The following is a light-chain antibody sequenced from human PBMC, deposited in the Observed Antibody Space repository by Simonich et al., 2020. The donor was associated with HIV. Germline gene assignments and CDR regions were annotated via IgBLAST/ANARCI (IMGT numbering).Light chain of an antibody. CDR3: QQYDNLPWT. CDR1: QVSYNY. J-gene: IGKJ1*01. CDR2: GAF. V-gene: IGKV1-33*01. Sequence: DIQMIQSPSSLSASVGDRVTITCQTIQVSYNYLNWYQQNPGKAPKILIYGAFNLETGVPSRFSGNGSGTHFTFTINSLQPEDVATYYCQQYDNLPWTFGQGTKVEIK.